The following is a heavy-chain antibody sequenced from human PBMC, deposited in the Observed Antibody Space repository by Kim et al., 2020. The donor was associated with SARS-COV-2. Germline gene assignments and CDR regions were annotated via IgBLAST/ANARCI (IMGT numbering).Heavy chain of an antibody. CDR2: IKEDGTEI. CDR3: ARGGGFLIDY. CDR1: GFSFSNCW. D-gene: IGHD3-10*01. Sequence: GGSLRLSCVASGFSFSNCWMNWVRQAPGKGLEWVAIIKEDGTEIYYVDSVKGRFTVSRDNAKGTLYLQMNSLRVEDTAVYYCARGGGFLIDYWGQGTLVTVSS. V-gene: IGHV3-7*01. J-gene: IGHJ4*02.